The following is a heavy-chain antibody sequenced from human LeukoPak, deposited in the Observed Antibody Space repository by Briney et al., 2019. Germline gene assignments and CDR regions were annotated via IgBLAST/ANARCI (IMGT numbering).Heavy chain of an antibody. J-gene: IGHJ5*02. V-gene: IGHV4-30-4*01. D-gene: IGHD3-22*01. CDR2: MYYSGST. Sequence: SQTLSPTCTVSGGSISIGDYYWSWIRQPPGKGLEWIAYMYYSGSTYYNPSPKSRVTMSADTSKNQLSLKLSSVTAADTAVYYRARPYYYDSRIDPWGQGILVTVSS. CDR1: GGSISIGDYY. CDR3: ARPYYYDSRIDP.